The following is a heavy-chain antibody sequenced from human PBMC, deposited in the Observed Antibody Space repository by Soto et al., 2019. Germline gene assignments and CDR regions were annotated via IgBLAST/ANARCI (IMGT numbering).Heavy chain of an antibody. CDR2: INAGNGDT. J-gene: IGHJ4*02. V-gene: IGHV1-3*01. CDR3: ARDQGYNDRSGYYYY. D-gene: IGHD3-22*01. CDR1: GYTLTSYA. Sequence: ASVKVSCKASGYTLTSYAMHWVRQAPGQRLEWMGWINAGNGDTEYSQKFQSRVTFTRDASASTAYMELSSLRSEDTAVYYCARDQGYNDRSGYYYYWGQGTLVTVSS.